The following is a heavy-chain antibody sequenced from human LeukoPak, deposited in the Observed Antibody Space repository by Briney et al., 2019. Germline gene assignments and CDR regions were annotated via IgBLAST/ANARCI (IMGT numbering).Heavy chain of an antibody. D-gene: IGHD3-3*01. J-gene: IGHJ4*02. CDR3: ARMYYDFWSGIYPIGY. Sequence: GGSLRLSCAASVFTFSSYWMSCVRQAPGKGLEWVANIKQDGSEKYYVDSVRGRFTISRDNAKNSLYLQMNSLRAEDTAVYYCARMYYDFWSGIYPIGYWGQGTLVTVSS. CDR2: IKQDGSEK. CDR1: VFTFSSYW. V-gene: IGHV3-7*01.